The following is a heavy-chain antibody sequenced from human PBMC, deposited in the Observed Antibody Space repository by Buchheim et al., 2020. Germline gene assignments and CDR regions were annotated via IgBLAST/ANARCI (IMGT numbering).Heavy chain of an antibody. V-gene: IGHV3-11*01. CDR3: ARKRFSGSSSRYFDL. J-gene: IGHJ2*01. Sequence: QVQLVESGGGLVKPGGSLRLSCAASGFTFSDYDMTWIRQAPGKGLEWVSYISSRGDEIYYADSVEGRYTISRNAKNSLFLQMDSLRAEDTAVYYCARKRFSGSSSRYFDLWGRGTL. CDR2: ISSRGDEI. CDR1: GFTFSDYD. D-gene: IGHD3-22*01.